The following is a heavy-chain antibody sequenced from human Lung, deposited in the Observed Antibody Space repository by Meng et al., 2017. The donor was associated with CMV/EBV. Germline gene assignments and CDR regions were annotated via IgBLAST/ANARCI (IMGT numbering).Heavy chain of an antibody. Sequence: GESXKISCAASGFTFSSYTMHWVRQAPGKGLEWVSLIRSSSSYTYYADSLKGRFTISRDNAKNPLYLQMNSLRAEDTAVYYCARDPTRYNWNYGNWFFDLWGRGTLVTVSS. D-gene: IGHD1-7*01. V-gene: IGHV3-21*01. CDR3: ARDPTRYNWNYGNWFFDL. J-gene: IGHJ2*01. CDR1: GFTFSSYT. CDR2: IRSSSSYT.